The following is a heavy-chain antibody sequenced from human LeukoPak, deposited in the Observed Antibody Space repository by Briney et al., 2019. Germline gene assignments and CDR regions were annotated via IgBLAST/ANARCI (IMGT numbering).Heavy chain of an antibody. D-gene: IGHD6-13*01. V-gene: IGHV3-64*01. CDR2: ISSNGGST. CDR3: ARGMTGSRVKYSSSWNHSYFDL. Sequence: GGSLRLSCAASGFTFSSYAMHWVRQAPGKGLEYVSAISSNGGSTYYAHSVKGRFTISRDNSKNTLYLQMGSLRAEDMTVYYCARGMTGSRVKYSSSWNHSYFDLWGRGTLVTVSS. J-gene: IGHJ2*01. CDR1: GFTFSSYA.